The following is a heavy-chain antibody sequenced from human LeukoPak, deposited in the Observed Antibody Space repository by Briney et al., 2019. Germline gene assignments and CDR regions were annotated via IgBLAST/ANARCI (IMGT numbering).Heavy chain of an antibody. V-gene: IGHV4-61*08. CDR2: IYYSGST. CDR1: GGSISSGGYY. Sequence: PSETLSLTCTVSGGSISSGGYYWSWIRQHPGKGLEWIGYIYYSGSTNYNPSLKGRVTISVDTSKNQFSLKLSSVTAADTAVYYCARDFKVDGSSGYYAFDIWGQGTMVTVSS. J-gene: IGHJ3*02. CDR3: ARDFKVDGSSGYYAFDI. D-gene: IGHD3-22*01.